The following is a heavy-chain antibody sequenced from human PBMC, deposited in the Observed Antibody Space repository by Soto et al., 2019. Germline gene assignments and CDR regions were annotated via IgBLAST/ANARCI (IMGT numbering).Heavy chain of an antibody. CDR2: IYPGDSDT. J-gene: IGHJ3*02. V-gene: IGHV5-51*01. D-gene: IGHD3-22*01. CDR3: ARLPPKPMIVGARGAFNI. CDR1: GYSFTSYW. Sequence: GESLKISCKGSGYSFTSYWIGWVRQMAGKGLEWMGIIYPGDSDTRYSPSFQGQVTISADKSISTAYLQWSSLKASDTAMYYCARLPPKPMIVGARGAFNIGGQGTMVTVPS.